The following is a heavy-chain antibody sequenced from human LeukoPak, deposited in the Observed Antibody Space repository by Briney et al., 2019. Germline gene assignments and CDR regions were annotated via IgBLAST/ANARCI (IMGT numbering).Heavy chain of an antibody. CDR2: IYYSGST. D-gene: IGHD4-17*01. CDR1: GGSISSGGYY. Sequence: SQTLSLTCTVSGGSISSGGYYWSWIRQHPGKGLEWIGYIYYSGSTYYNPSLKGRVTISVDTSKNQFSLKLSSVTAADTAVYYCASTPDYGDYVLGYWGQGTLVTVSS. J-gene: IGHJ4*02. CDR3: ASTPDYGDYVLGY. V-gene: IGHV4-31*03.